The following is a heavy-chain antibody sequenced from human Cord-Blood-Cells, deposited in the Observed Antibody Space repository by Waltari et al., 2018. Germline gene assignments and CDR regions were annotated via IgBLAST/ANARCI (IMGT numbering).Heavy chain of an antibody. CDR2: INHSGST. V-gene: IGHV4-34*01. D-gene: IGHD2-15*01. CDR3: ARGGMATPFDY. CDR1: GGSFSGHY. J-gene: IGHJ4*02. Sequence: QVQLQQWGAGRLKPSETLPPTCAVYGGSFSGHYGSWIRQPPGKGLEWIGEINHSGSTNYNPSLKSRVTISVDTSKNQFSLKLSSVTAADTAVYYCARGGMATPFDYWGQGTLVTVSS.